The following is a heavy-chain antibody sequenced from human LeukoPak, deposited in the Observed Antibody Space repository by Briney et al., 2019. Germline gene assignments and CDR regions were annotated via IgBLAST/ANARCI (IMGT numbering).Heavy chain of an antibody. CDR2: ISKSSSYV. J-gene: IGHJ4*02. CDR1: GFTFSRYA. D-gene: IGHD6-19*01. CDR3: ARDPIAVAGRPTDY. V-gene: IGHV3-21*01. Sequence: PGGSLRLSCAASGFTFSRYAMNWVRQAPGKGLEWVSSISKSSSYVYYADSVKGRFTISRDNAKNSLYLQMNSLRAEDTAVYYCARDPIAVAGRPTDYWGQGTLVTVSS.